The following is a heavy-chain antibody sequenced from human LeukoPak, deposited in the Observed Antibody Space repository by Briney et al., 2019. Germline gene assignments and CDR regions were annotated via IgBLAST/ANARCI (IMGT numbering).Heavy chain of an antibody. V-gene: IGHV3-33*01. CDR3: ARDPYYYDSSGYEYFQH. CDR1: GFTFSNYG. J-gene: IGHJ1*01. Sequence: GGSLRLSCAAFGFTFSNYGMHWVRQAPGKGLEWVAVIRYDGSNKYYADSVKGRFTISRDNSKNTLYLQMNSLRAEDTAVYYCARDPYYYDSSGYEYFQHWGQGTLVTVSS. CDR2: IRYDGSNK. D-gene: IGHD3-22*01.